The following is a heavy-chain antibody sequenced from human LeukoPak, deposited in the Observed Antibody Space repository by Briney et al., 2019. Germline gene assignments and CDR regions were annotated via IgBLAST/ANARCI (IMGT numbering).Heavy chain of an antibody. CDR3: ARVGATTYHYDY. V-gene: IGHV4-39*07. J-gene: IGHJ4*02. CDR2: IYYSGST. Sequence: SETLSLTCTVSGGSISSSSYYWGWIRQPPGKGLEWIGSIYYSGSTYYNPSPKSRVTISVDTSKNQFSLKLSSVTAADTAVYYCARVGATTYHYDYWGQGTLVTVSS. D-gene: IGHD1-26*01. CDR1: GGSISSSSYY.